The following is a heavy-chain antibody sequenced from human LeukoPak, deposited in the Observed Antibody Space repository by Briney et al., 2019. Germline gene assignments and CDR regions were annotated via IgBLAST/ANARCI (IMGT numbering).Heavy chain of an antibody. J-gene: IGHJ6*03. Sequence: SETLSLTCAVYGGSFRGYFWGWVRQTPGKGLEWLGEITHNGGTNYMPSLSGRVSVFQDVSKNQFSLKLSSVTAADTGVYYCARGNSGSHWGDHFFYMDVWGKGTTVIVSS. V-gene: IGHV4-34*01. D-gene: IGHD1-26*01. CDR1: GGSFRGYF. CDR3: ARGNSGSHWGDHFFYMDV. CDR2: ITHNGGT.